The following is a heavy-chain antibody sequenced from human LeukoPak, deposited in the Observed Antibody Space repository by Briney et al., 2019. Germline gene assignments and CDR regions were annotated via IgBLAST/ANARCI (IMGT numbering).Heavy chain of an antibody. CDR2: IYYSGST. CDR1: GGSISSYY. D-gene: IGHD3-9*01. J-gene: IGHJ5*02. V-gene: IGHV4-59*01. CDR3: ARGLRYFDWLLRDYNWFDP. Sequence: KPSETLSLTCTVSGGSISSYYWSWIRQPPGKGLEWIGYIYYSGSTNYNPSLKSRVTISVDTSKNQFSLKLSSVTAADTAVYYCARGLRYFDWLLRDYNWFDPWGQGTLVTVSS.